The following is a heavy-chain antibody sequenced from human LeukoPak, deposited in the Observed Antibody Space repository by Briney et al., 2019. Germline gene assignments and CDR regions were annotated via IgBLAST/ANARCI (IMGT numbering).Heavy chain of an antibody. D-gene: IGHD5-18*01. J-gene: IGHJ4*02. V-gene: IGHV3-20*04. CDR2: INWNGDST. CDR3: ASSYPYVDTAMVTGYFVDY. CDR1: GFTFDDYD. Sequence: GGSLRLSCAASGFTFDDYDMSWVRRTPGKGLEWVSGINWNGDSTGYADSVKGRFTISRDNAKNSLYLQMNSLRAEDTAVYYCASSYPYVDTAMVTGYFVDYWGQGTLVTVSS.